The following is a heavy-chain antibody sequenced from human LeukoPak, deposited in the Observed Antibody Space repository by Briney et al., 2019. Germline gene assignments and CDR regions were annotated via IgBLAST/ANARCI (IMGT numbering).Heavy chain of an antibody. CDR3: AGAKTAMWDY. D-gene: IGHD5-18*01. CDR1: GFTFSSYS. Sequence: GGSLRLSCAPSGFTFSSYSMNWVRQAPGKGLEWVSSISSSSYIYYADSVKGRFTISRDNAKNSLYLQMNSLRAEDTAVYYCAGAKTAMWDYWGQGTLVTVYS. CDR2: ISSSSYI. V-gene: IGHV3-21*01. J-gene: IGHJ4*02.